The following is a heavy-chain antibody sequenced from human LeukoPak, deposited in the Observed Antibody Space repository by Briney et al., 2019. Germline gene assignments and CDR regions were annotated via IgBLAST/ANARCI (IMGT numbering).Heavy chain of an antibody. D-gene: IGHD5-12*01. Sequence: SETLSLTCTVSGGSISRYYWSWIRQPPGKGLEWIGYIYYSGSTNYNPSLKSRVTISVDTSKNQFSLKLSSVTAADTAVYYCARDRVDIVATTEYNWFDPWGQGTLVTVSS. J-gene: IGHJ5*02. V-gene: IGHV4-59*01. CDR1: GGSISRYY. CDR2: IYYSGST. CDR3: ARDRVDIVATTEYNWFDP.